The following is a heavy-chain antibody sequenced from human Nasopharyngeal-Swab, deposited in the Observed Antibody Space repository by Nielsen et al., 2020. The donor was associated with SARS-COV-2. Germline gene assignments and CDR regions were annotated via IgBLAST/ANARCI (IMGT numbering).Heavy chain of an antibody. D-gene: IGHD4-17*01. Sequence: GALKISCAASGFPFSSYSMNWVRQAPGKGLEWVSYISSSGSTIYYADSVKGRFTISRDNAKNSLYLQMNSLRAEDTAVYYCARATTVTFHYWGQGTLVTVSS. V-gene: IGHV3-48*04. CDR3: ARATTVTFHY. CDR1: GFPFSSYS. J-gene: IGHJ4*02. CDR2: ISSSGSTI.